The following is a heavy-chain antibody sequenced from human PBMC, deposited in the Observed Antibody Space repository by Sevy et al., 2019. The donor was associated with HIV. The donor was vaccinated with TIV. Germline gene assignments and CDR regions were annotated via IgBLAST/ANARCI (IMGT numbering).Heavy chain of an antibody. J-gene: IGHJ4*02. V-gene: IGHV3-21*01. CDR2: ISSGSNYI. D-gene: IGHD3-10*01. CDR3: AREGSGRY. CDR1: GFTFNKYN. Sequence: GGSLRLSYAASGFTFNKYNMIWVRQAPGKGLEWVSFISSGSNYIYYADSVRGRFTTSRDNAKNSLYLQMNTLRAEDTAVYYCAREGSGRYWGQGTLVTVSS.